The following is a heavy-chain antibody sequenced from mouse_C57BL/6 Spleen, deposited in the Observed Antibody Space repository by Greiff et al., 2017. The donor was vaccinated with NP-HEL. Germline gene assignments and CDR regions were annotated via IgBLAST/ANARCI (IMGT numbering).Heavy chain of an antibody. V-gene: IGHV2-2*01. J-gene: IGHJ4*01. D-gene: IGHD4-1*01. CDR1: GFSFTSYG. Sequence: QVQLQQSGAGRVKPSQSLSITCTVSGFSFTSYGVHWVRQSPGKGLEWLGVIRSGGSTDYNAAFISRLSINKDNPTSQVFIKMNSLQADDTAVYYCARRNWVYYAMDYWGQGTSVTVSS. CDR3: ARRNWVYYAMDY. CDR2: IRSGGST.